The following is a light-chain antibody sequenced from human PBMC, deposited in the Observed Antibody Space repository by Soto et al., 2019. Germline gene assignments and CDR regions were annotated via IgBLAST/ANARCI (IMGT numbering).Light chain of an antibody. CDR3: QQYGSSPGT. V-gene: IGKV3-20*01. Sequence: EIVLTQSPGTLSLSPGERATLSCRASQRVSTSYLAWYQQKPGQAPRLLLYGASSRATGISDRFSGSGSGTDFTLTISRLEPEDFAVYYCQQYGSSPGTFGQGTKVEIK. J-gene: IGKJ1*01. CDR2: GAS. CDR1: QRVSTSY.